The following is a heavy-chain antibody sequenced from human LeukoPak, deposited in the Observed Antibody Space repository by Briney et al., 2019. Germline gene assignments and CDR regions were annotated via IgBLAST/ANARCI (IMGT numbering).Heavy chain of an antibody. CDR1: GFTFSSYT. Sequence: GGSLRLSCAASGFTFSSYTMSWVRQAPGKGLEWVSTVTTSDGNTYYADSAKGRFTVSRDNSKNTLFLQMNSLRAEDTAVYYCAKDGGLWVSAHWGDSWGRGTLVTVSS. D-gene: IGHD7-27*01. CDR2: VTTSDGNT. J-gene: IGHJ4*02. V-gene: IGHV3-23*01. CDR3: AKDGGLWVSAHWGDS.